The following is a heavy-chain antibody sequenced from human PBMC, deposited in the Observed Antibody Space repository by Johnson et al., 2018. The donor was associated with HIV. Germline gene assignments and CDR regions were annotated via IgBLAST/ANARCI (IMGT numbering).Heavy chain of an antibody. CDR3: ARDNLATPFGAFDF. CDR1: GFTLSDHA. J-gene: IGHJ3*01. Sequence: VQLVESGGGVVQPGGSLRLSCIASGFTLSDHAMHWVRQAPGKGLEWVAVMSSDGSNNYYSAFVVGRFTISRDSSKNTLYLHMNSLSAEDRAVYYCARDNLATPFGAFDFWGQGTMVIVSS. D-gene: IGHD3-3*01. CDR2: MSSDGSNN. V-gene: IGHV3-30*04.